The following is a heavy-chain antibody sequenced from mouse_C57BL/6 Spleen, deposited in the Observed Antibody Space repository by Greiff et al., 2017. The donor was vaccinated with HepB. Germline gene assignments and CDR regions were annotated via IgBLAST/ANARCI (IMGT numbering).Heavy chain of an antibody. V-gene: IGHV1-75*01. CDR2: IFPGSGST. CDR3: AKAAITTVSLDFDV. D-gene: IGHD1-1*01. Sequence: QVQLKESGPELVKPGASVKISCKASGYTFTDYYINWVKQRPGQGLEWIGWIFPGSGSTYYNEKFKGKATLTVDKSSSTAYMLLSSLTSEDSAVYFCAKAAITTVSLDFDVWGTGTTVTVSS. J-gene: IGHJ1*03. CDR1: GYTFTDYY.